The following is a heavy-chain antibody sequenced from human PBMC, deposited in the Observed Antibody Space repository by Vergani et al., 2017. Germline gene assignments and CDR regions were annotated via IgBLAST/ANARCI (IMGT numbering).Heavy chain of an antibody. CDR1: GYTFTSYD. V-gene: IGHV1-8*01. J-gene: IGHJ4*02. CDR3: AREYYDYVWGSYRYDY. D-gene: IGHD3-16*02. Sequence: QVQLVQSGAEVKKPGASVKVSCKASGYTFTSYDINWVRQATGQGLEWMGWMNPNSGNTGYAQKFQGRVTMTRNTSIITAYMELSSLRSEDTAVYYCAREYYDYVWGSYRYDYWGQGTLVTVSS. CDR2: MNPNSGNT.